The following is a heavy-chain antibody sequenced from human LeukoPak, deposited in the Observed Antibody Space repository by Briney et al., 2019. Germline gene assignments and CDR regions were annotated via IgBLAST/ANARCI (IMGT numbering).Heavy chain of an antibody. V-gene: IGHV3-7*01. Sequence: GGSLRLAWAASGSTFNSYWMRWVRQAPGKRLERVANIKKDGSEKSYVDDVECGFTISRDNAGNSLYLQVNSLRADDTAVYYCARFISLGAWGQGTLVTVSS. J-gene: IGHJ5*02. CDR2: IKKDGSEK. CDR3: ARFISLGA. CDR1: GSTFNSYW. D-gene: IGHD3-16*01.